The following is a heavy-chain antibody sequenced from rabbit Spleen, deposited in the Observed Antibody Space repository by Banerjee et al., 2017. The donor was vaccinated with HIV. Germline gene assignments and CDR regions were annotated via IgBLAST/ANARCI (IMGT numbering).Heavy chain of an antibody. D-gene: IGHD4-2*01. CDR1: GIDFSSYYD. J-gene: IGHJ4*01. Sequence: QSLEESGGDLVKPGASLTLTCIASGIDFSSYYDMCWVRQAPGKGLEWIACTVGGGSAPYYASWAKGRFTISKTSSTTVTLQMTSLTAADTATYFCARDAGTESYIFNLWGQGPLVTVS. CDR2: TVGGGSAP. V-gene: IGHV1S40*01. CDR3: ARDAGTESYIFNL.